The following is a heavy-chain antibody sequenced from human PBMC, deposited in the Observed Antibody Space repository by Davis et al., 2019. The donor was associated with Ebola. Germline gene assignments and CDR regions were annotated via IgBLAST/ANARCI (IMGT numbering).Heavy chain of an antibody. Sequence: PSETLSLTCAVSGGSISSGGYSWSWIRQPPGKGLEWLGYIYHSGSTYYNPSLKSPVTISVDRSKNQFSLKLSSVTAADTAVYYCAGTRTRIAVAGHFDYWGQGTLVTVSS. CDR2: IYHSGST. J-gene: IGHJ4*02. CDR3: AGTRTRIAVAGHFDY. CDR1: GGSISSGGYS. D-gene: IGHD6-19*01. V-gene: IGHV4-30-2*01.